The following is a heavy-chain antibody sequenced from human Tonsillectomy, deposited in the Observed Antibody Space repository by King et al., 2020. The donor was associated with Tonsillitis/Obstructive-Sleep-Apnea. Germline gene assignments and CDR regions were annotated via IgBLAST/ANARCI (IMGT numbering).Heavy chain of an antibody. CDR2: ISYDGRNN. V-gene: IGHV3-30*18. J-gene: IGHJ4*02. CDR3: AKVYGGVSGYDFLVHY. D-gene: IGHD5-12*01. CDR1: GFTFSTYG. Sequence: VQLVESGGGVVQPGTSLRLSCAASGFTFSTYGMHWVRQAQAKGLEWVAVISYDGRNNYYADSVKGRFTISRDNSKNTLFLQMNSLRADDTAVYYCAKVYGGVSGYDFLVHYWGQGTLVSVSS.